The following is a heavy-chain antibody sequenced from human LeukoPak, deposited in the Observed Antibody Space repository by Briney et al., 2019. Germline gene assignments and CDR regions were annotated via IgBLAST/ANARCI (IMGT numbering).Heavy chain of an antibody. CDR3: ARDLPGTKVFDY. J-gene: IGHJ4*02. CDR1: GFTFSDYY. Sequence: GGSLRLSCAASGFTFSDYYMSWIRQAPGKGLEWILYISSSGSTTYYADSVKGRITISRDNAKNSLSLQMHSLRAEDTAVYYCARDLPGTKVFDYWGQGTLVTVSS. V-gene: IGHV3-11*01. D-gene: IGHD1-1*01. CDR2: ISSSGSTT.